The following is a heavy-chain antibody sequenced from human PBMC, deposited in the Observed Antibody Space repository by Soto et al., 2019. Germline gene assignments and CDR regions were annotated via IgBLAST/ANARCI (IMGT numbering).Heavy chain of an antibody. CDR1: GFTFSSYA. D-gene: IGHD3-22*01. J-gene: IGHJ5*02. CDR3: AKDGDGDYYDSSGYLPNWFDP. CDR2: ISGSGGST. Sequence: GGSLRLSCAASGFTFSSYAMSWVRQAPGKGLEWVSAISGSGGSTYYADSVKGRFTISRDNSKNTLYLQMNSLRAEDTAVYYCAKDGDGDYYDSSGYLPNWFDPWGQGTLVTSPQ. V-gene: IGHV3-23*01.